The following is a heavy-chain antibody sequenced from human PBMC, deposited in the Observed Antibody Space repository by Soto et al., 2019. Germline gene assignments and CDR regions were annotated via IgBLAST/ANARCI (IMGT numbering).Heavy chain of an antibody. D-gene: IGHD2-2*01. CDR3: ARDYPSSWVKLDY. CDR1: GYTFSSFG. V-gene: IGHV1-18*01. Sequence: QVHLVQSGGEVQKPGASVKIYCKTSGYTFSSFGVTWVRQAPGQGLEWMGWISAYNGNTKYARNIQDRVTLTTDTSTTTVHMELRNLRSDDTATYFCARDYPSSWVKLDYWGQGIPISFSS. J-gene: IGHJ4*02. CDR2: ISAYNGNT.